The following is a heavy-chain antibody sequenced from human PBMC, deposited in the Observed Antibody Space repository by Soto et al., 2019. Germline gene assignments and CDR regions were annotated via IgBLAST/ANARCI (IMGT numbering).Heavy chain of an antibody. Sequence: QVQLVQSGAEVKKPGASVKVSCKPSGYTFTSYGIIWVRQAPGQGLEGMGWISAYNGNTNYAQKLQGRVTMTTDTSTSTAYMELRSLRSDDTAVYYCAREGVLSGPFANYYYYGMDVWGQGTTVTVSS. V-gene: IGHV1-18*01. D-gene: IGHD2-8*01. CDR2: ISAYNGNT. J-gene: IGHJ6*02. CDR1: GYTFTSYG. CDR3: AREGVLSGPFANYYYYGMDV.